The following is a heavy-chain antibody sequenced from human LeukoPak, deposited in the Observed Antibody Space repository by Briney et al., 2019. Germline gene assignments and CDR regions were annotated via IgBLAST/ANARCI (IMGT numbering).Heavy chain of an antibody. J-gene: IGHJ4*02. CDR3: VRDRNDFWSGFLY. Sequence: ASVKVSCKASGYTFTDYYFHWMRQAPGQGLEWMGWINPDSGGTGYADKFKGRVTLTRDRTISTVYMEMTSLRSDDTAIYYCVRDRNDFWSGFLYWGQGTLVTVSS. CDR1: GYTFTDYY. D-gene: IGHD3-3*01. CDR2: INPDSGGT. V-gene: IGHV1-2*02.